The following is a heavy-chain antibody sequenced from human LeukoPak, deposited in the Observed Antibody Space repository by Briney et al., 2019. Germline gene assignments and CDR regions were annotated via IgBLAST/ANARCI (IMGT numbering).Heavy chain of an antibody. Sequence: GGSLRLSCAASGFTLRSYWMSGVRQAPGRGLEWVANIKLDGNEKHYLDSVKGRFTISRDNAKNSLFLQMNSLRAEDTAVYYCARLRREQWLVMNWFDPWGQGTLVTVSS. D-gene: IGHD6-19*01. CDR2: IKLDGNEK. CDR3: ARLRREQWLVMNWFDP. V-gene: IGHV3-7*05. J-gene: IGHJ5*02. CDR1: GFTLRSYW.